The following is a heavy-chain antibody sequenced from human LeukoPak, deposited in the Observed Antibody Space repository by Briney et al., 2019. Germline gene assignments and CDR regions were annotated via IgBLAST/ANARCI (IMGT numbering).Heavy chain of an antibody. J-gene: IGHJ4*02. CDR2: INPNSGGT. CDR1: GYTFTGYY. D-gene: IGHD6-25*01. CDR3: AREVVRHWQQRPSAYFDY. V-gene: IGHV1-2*04. Sequence: ASVKVSCKASGYTFTGYYMHWVRQAPGQGLEWMGWINPNSGGTNYAQKFQGWVTMTRDTSISTAYMELSRLRSDDTAVYYCAREVVRHWQQRPSAYFDYWGQGTLVTVSS.